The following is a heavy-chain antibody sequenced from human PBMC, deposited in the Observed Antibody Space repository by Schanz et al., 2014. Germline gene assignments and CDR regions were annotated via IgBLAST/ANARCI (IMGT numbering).Heavy chain of an antibody. J-gene: IGHJ3*01. Sequence: EVQLLESGGALEQPGGSLRLSCAASGFAFSAYSMNWVRQAPGKGLEWVSSISSSGSYIYFPDSVKGRFTISRDNAKNSLYLQMNSLRAEDTAVYFCARDGGRDGYNLAFDVWGQGTLVTVSS. V-gene: IGHV3-21*04. CDR3: ARDGGRDGYNLAFDV. D-gene: IGHD5-12*01. CDR1: GFAFSAYS. CDR2: ISSSGSYI.